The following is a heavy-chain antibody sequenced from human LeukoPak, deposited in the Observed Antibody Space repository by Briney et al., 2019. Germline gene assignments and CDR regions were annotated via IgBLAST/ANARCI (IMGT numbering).Heavy chain of an antibody. Sequence: GGSLRLSCAASGFTFSYYGMSWVRQAPGKGLEWVSSISGSSGGTYYADSVKGRFTISRDNSNNTPYLQMNSLRAEDTAVYYCAKRKSSPCDILTAIDYWGQGTLVTVSS. CDR2: ISGSSGGT. D-gene: IGHD3-9*01. J-gene: IGHJ4*02. CDR3: AKRKSSPCDILTAIDY. CDR1: GFTFSYYG. V-gene: IGHV3-23*01.